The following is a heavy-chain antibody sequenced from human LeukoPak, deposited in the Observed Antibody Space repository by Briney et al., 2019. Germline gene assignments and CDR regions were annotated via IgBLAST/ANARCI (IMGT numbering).Heavy chain of an antibody. CDR3: ARDRGANWFDP. Sequence: QPGGSLRLSCAASGFTFSDYYMSWVRQAPGKGLEWVSVMDSGGSTYYADSVKGRFTISRDNSKNTLYLQMNSLRAEDTAVYYCARDRGANWFDPWGQGTLVTVSS. D-gene: IGHD3-10*01. J-gene: IGHJ5*02. V-gene: IGHV3-66*01. CDR2: MDSGGST. CDR1: GFTFSDYY.